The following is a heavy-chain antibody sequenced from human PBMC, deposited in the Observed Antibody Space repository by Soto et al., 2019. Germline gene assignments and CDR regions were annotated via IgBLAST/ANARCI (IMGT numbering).Heavy chain of an antibody. CDR2: INPNSGGT. D-gene: IGHD3-10*01. Sequence: QVQLVQSGAEVKKHGASVKVSCKASGYTFTGYYMHWVRQAPGQGLEWMGWINPNSGGTNYAQKFQGWVTMTRDTSSSTAYMELSRLRSDDTAVYYCARGHYYYGSGSPYYYYRDVWGKGTTVTVSS. CDR3: ARGHYYYGSGSPYYYYRDV. CDR1: GYTFTGYY. J-gene: IGHJ6*03. V-gene: IGHV1-2*04.